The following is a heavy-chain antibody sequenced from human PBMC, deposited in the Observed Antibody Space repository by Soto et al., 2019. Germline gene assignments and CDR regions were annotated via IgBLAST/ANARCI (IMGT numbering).Heavy chain of an antibody. V-gene: IGHV1-18*01. CDR1: GYTFTRSG. CDR2: ISTYNGDT. J-gene: IGHJ6*02. CDR3: AREGVAPYYYGMDV. Sequence: ASVKVSCKASGYTFTRSGISWVRQAPGQGLEWMGWISTYNGDTNYAQTFQDRVTMTTDTSTSTAYMELRSLRSDDTAVYYCAREGVAPYYYGMDVWGLGTPVTVSS. D-gene: IGHD5-12*01.